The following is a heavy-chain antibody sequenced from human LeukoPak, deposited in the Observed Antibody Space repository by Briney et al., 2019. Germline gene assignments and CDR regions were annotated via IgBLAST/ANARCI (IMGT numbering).Heavy chain of an antibody. V-gene: IGHV3-23*01. Sequence: GGTLRLSCAASGFTFSSYGMSWVRQAPGKGLEWVSAISGSGGSTYYADSVKGRFTISRDNAKNSLYLQMNSLRAEDTAVYYCARVYGDAFGYWGQGTLVTVSS. D-gene: IGHD4-17*01. CDR1: GFTFSSYG. CDR3: ARVYGDAFGY. J-gene: IGHJ4*02. CDR2: ISGSGGST.